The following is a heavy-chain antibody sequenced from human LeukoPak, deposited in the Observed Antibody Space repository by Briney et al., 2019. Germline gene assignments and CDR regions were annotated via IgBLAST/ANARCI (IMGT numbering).Heavy chain of an antibody. CDR2: MNPNSGNT. V-gene: IGHV1-8*01. Sequence: ASVKVSCKASGYTFTSYDINWVRQATGQGLEWMGWMNPNSGNTGYAQKFQGRVTMTRNTSISTAYMELSSLRSEDTAVYYCARFQTPYSYAFIYYYYYVDVWGKGTTATVSS. J-gene: IGHJ6*03. CDR3: ARFQTPYSYAFIYYYYYVDV. D-gene: IGHD5-18*01. CDR1: GYTFTSYD.